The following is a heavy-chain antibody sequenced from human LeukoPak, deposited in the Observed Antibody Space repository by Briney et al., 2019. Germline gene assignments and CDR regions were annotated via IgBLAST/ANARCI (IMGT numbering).Heavy chain of an antibody. CDR2: ISGSGGST. Sequence: ETLSLTCTVSYGSISNYYWSWVRQAPGKGLEWVSAISGSGGSTYYADSVKGRFTISRDNSKNTLYLQMNSLRAEDTAVYYCAKAPSRYCSGGSCYSDSSGFDYWGQGTLVTVSS. V-gene: IGHV3-23*01. D-gene: IGHD2-15*01. CDR1: YGSISNYY. J-gene: IGHJ4*02. CDR3: AKAPSRYCSGGSCYSDSSGFDY.